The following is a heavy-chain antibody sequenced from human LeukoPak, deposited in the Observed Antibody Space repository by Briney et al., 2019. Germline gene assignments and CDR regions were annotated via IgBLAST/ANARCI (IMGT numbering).Heavy chain of an antibody. CDR3: VGFRATAGLY. Sequence: GGSLRLSCSASGFTFSSYAMYWVRQAPGKGLEYVSAITSNGGSAYYADSVKGRFTISRDNSRNTLYLQMSSLRADDTTVYYCVGFRATAGLYWGQGTLVTVSS. CDR2: ITSNGGSA. J-gene: IGHJ4*02. CDR1: GFTFSSYA. D-gene: IGHD6-13*01. V-gene: IGHV3-64D*06.